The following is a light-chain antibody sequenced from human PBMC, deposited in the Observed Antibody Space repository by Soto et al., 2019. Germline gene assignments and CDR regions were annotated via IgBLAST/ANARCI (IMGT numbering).Light chain of an antibody. J-gene: IGKJ1*01. Sequence: EIVLTQSPGTLSLSQGERATLSCRASQTISCSYLAWYQQKPGQAPRLLIYGASSRATGIPDRFSGSGSGTDCTLTISRLEPEDFAVYYCQQYGRSPWTFGQGTKVEIK. CDR3: QQYGRSPWT. CDR1: QTISCSY. CDR2: GAS. V-gene: IGKV3-20*01.